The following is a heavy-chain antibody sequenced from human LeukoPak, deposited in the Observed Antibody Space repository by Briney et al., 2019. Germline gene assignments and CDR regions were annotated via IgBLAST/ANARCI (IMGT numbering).Heavy chain of an antibody. V-gene: IGHV1-24*01. CDR1: GYTLTELS. CDR3: ATGPPYDFWSGYYRRGGAFDI. CDR2: FDPEDGET. Sequence: ASVEVSCKVSGYTLTELSMHWVRQAPGKGLEWMGGFDPEDGETIYAQKFQGRVTMTEDTSTDTAYMELSSLRSEDTAVYYCATGPPYDFWSGYYRRGGAFDIWGQGTMVTVSS. D-gene: IGHD3-3*01. J-gene: IGHJ3*02.